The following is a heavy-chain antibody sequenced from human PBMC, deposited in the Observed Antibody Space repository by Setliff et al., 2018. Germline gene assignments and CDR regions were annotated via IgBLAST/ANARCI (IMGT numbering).Heavy chain of an antibody. CDR1: GYTFTSYA. Sequence: ASVKVSCKASGYTFTSYAMHWVRQAPGQRLEWMGWINAGNGNTKYSQKFQGRVTITRDTSASTAYMELNSLKTEDTAAYYCVYFDWSLNDYYYYYMDVWGKGATVTVSS. V-gene: IGHV1-3*01. CDR3: VYFDWSLNDYYYYYMDV. CDR2: INAGNGNT. J-gene: IGHJ6*03. D-gene: IGHD3-9*01.